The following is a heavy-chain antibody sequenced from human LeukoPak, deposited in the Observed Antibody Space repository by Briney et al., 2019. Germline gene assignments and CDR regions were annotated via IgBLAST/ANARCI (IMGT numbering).Heavy chain of an antibody. Sequence: SEALSLTCTVSGYSISSGYYWGWIRQPPGKGLEWIGSIYYSGSTYYNPSLKSRVTISVDTSKNQFSLKLSSVTAADTAVYYCARVTDYTARILWWGQGTLVTVSS. CDR3: ARVTDYTARILW. D-gene: IGHD3-3*01. J-gene: IGHJ4*02. CDR2: IYYSGST. CDR1: GYSISSGYY. V-gene: IGHV4-38-2*02.